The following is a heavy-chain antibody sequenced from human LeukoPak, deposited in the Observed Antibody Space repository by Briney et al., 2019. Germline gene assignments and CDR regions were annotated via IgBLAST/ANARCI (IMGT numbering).Heavy chain of an antibody. CDR2: IKHDGSEK. CDR1: GFIFSTYW. V-gene: IGHV3-7*01. J-gene: IGHJ4*02. CDR3: ARVAEAAAFDS. D-gene: IGHD6-13*01. Sequence: GESLRLSCAASGFIFSTYWMAWVRQAPGKGLEWLASIKHDGSEKYYVDSVKGRFTISRDNTKNSLYPQMNSLKPEDTAVYYCARVAEAAAFDSWGQGTLVTVSS.